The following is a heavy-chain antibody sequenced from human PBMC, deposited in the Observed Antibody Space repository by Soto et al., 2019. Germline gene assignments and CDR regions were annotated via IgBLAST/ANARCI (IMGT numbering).Heavy chain of an antibody. Sequence: SETLSLTCTVSGGSISSSSYYWGWIRQPPGKGLEWIGSIYYSGSTYYNPSLKSRVTISVDTSKNQFSLKLSSVTAADTAVYYCARHITMVRGVIIGAYYYYGMDVWGQGTTVAVSS. CDR1: GGSISSSSYY. V-gene: IGHV4-39*01. J-gene: IGHJ6*02. D-gene: IGHD3-10*01. CDR2: IYYSGST. CDR3: ARHITMVRGVIIGAYYYYGMDV.